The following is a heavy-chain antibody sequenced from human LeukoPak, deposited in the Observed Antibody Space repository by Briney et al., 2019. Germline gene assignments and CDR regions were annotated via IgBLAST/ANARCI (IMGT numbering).Heavy chain of an antibody. V-gene: IGHV3-33*01. CDR1: GFTFSRYA. CDR2: IWSDGKTY. Sequence: GGSLRLSCAASGFTFSRYALHWVRQAPGKGLEWVAVIWSDGKTYNYADSVEGRFTISRDNSKNTLSLQMNSLRAEDTAVYYCARDGLETTVVPAYYFDYWGQGTLVTVSS. CDR3: ARDGLETTVVPAYYFDY. J-gene: IGHJ4*02. D-gene: IGHD2-2*01.